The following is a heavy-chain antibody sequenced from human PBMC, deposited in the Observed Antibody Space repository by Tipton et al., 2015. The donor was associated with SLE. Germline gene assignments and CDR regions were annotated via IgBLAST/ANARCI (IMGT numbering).Heavy chain of an antibody. D-gene: IGHD7-27*01. V-gene: IGHV3-43*01. J-gene: IGHJ6*02. Sequence: SLRLSCATSGFSFDDYTMHWVRQAPGKGLEWVSLISWDGDTTYYADSVKGRFTISRDNSKNSLYLQMNSLRIEDTALYYCAKDMTGNWGMDVWGQGTTVTVSS. CDR2: ISWDGDTT. CDR1: GFSFDDYT. CDR3: AKDMTGNWGMDV.